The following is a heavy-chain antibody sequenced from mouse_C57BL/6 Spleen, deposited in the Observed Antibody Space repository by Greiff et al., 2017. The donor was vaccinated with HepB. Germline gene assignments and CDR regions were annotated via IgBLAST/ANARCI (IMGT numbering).Heavy chain of an antibody. CDR1: GFTLSDYY. J-gene: IGHJ2*01. CDR2: INYDGSST. CDR3: AREDYGSSSYFDY. Sequence: EVQLVESEGGLVQPGSSMKLSCTASGFTLSDYYMAWVRQVPEKGLEWVANINYDGSSTYYLDSLKSRFIISRDNAKNILYLQMSSLKSEDTATYYCAREDYGSSSYFDYWGQGTTLTVSS. D-gene: IGHD1-1*01. V-gene: IGHV5-16*01.